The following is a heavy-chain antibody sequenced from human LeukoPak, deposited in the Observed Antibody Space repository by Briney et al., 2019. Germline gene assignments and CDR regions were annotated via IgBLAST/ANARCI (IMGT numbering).Heavy chain of an antibody. D-gene: IGHD3-10*01. CDR1: GFTVSSNY. CDR2: FKRLTDGGTT. Sequence: NPGGSLRLSCAASGFTVSSNYMSWVRQAPGKGLEWVGRFKRLTDGGTTDYAAPVKGRFTISRDDSKDTLFLQMNSLKIEDTAVYYCSLRGRALVRGVIDSWGQGTLVTVSS. CDR3: SLRGRALVRGVIDS. J-gene: IGHJ4*02. V-gene: IGHV3-15*01.